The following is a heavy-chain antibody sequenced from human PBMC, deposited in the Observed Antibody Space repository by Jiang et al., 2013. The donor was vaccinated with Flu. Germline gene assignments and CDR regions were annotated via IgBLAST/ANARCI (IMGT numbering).Heavy chain of an antibody. CDR3: ARLRDGSLDY. CDR2: IDPSDSYT. Sequence: GAEVKKPGESLRISCKRALNTTLPATGSAGCADARERLEWMGRIDPSDSYTNYSPSFQGHVTISTDKSISTAYLQWSSLKASDTAIFYCARLRDGSLDYWGQGTLVTVSS. CDR1: NTTLPATG. J-gene: IGHJ4*02. V-gene: IGHV5-10-1*01. D-gene: IGHD5-24*01.